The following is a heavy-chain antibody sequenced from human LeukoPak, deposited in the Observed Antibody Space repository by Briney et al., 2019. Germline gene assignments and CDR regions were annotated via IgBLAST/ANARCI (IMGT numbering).Heavy chain of an antibody. CDR1: GFTFSSYA. Sequence: GGSLRLSCAASGFTFSSYAMSWVRQAPGKGLEWVSGISGSGGSTYYADSVKGRFTISRDNSKNTLYLQMNSLRAEDTAVYYCAKRASKAVTTFVDYWGQGTLVTVSS. V-gene: IGHV3-23*01. D-gene: IGHD4-17*01. J-gene: IGHJ4*02. CDR2: ISGSGGST. CDR3: AKRASKAVTTFVDY.